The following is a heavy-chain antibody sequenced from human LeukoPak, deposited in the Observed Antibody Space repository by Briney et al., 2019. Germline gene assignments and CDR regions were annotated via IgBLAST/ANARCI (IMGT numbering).Heavy chain of an antibody. Sequence: GASVKVSCKASGYTFTGYYMHWVRQAPGQGLEWMGWINPNSGGTNYAQKFQGRVTMTRDTSISTAYMELSRLRSDDTAVYCGARVMFGDYSSYYMDVWGKGTTVTVSS. CDR3: ARVMFGDYSSYYMDV. V-gene: IGHV1-2*02. CDR1: GYTFTGYY. J-gene: IGHJ6*03. D-gene: IGHD3-10*02. CDR2: INPNSGGT.